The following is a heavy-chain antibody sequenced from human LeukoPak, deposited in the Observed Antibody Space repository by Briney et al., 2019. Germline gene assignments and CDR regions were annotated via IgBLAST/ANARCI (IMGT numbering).Heavy chain of an antibody. CDR2: IYTSGST. J-gene: IGHJ4*02. Sequence: PSETLSPTCAVSGGSISTFYWSWIRQPAGKGLEWIGRIYTSGSTNSNPSLKSRVTMSVDTSKNQFSLKLSSVTAADTAVYYCTRGGGSYRNYFDYWGQGTLVTVSS. CDR1: GGSISTFY. CDR3: TRGGGSYRNYFDY. D-gene: IGHD1-26*01. V-gene: IGHV4-4*07.